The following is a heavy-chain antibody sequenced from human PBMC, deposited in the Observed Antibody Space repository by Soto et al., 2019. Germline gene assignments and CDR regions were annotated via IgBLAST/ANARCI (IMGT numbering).Heavy chain of an antibody. CDR2: IYSGGYT. CDR1: GFTVSNNY. CDR3: GPRAGGGGY. J-gene: IGHJ4*02. V-gene: IGHV3-53*01. Sequence: EVQLVESGGGLIQPGGSLRLSCAVSGFTVSNNYMSWVRQAPGKGLEGVSVIYSGGYTAYGDSVKGRFTISRDNSKNTLYLQMKSRGAEDAGVFFCGPRAGGGGYWGQGTLVTVSS. D-gene: IGHD3-10*01.